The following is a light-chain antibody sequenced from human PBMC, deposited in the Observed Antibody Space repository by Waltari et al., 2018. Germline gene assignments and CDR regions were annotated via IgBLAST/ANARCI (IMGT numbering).Light chain of an antibody. V-gene: IGKV3-11*01. CDR2: DAS. CDR1: QSVFTY. Sequence: EIVLTQSPATLSLSPGERATLSCRASQSVFTYLAWYQHKPGQAPRLLIDDASTRATGIPDRVSGSGSGTDFTLTISSLGPEDFAVYYCHQRHSWPITFGQGTRLESK. J-gene: IGKJ5*01. CDR3: HQRHSWPIT.